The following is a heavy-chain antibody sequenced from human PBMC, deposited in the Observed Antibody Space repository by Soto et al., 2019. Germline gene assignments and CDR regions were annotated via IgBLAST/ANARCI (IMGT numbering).Heavy chain of an antibody. CDR1: GGSISSSSYY. Sequence: QLQLQESSPGLVKPSETLSLTCTVSGGSISSSSYYWGWIRQPPGKGPEWIGSMDYSGNSYYNPSLKSRVTISLDTSKNHFSINLSSVTAADTAVYYCARPSIVGAMSYWIFDLLGRGTLVTVPS. CDR3: ARPSIVGAMSYWIFDL. CDR2: MDYSGNS. V-gene: IGHV4-39*02. D-gene: IGHD1-26*01. J-gene: IGHJ2*01.